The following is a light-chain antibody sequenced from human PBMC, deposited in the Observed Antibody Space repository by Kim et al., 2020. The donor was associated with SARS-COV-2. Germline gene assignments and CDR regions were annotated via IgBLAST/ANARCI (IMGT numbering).Light chain of an antibody. CDR3: QQYHSGGT. Sequence: EIVMTQSPATLSVSPGDRVTLSCRASQTISRDLAWYQQKPGQAPRLLLYGASTRATDIPARFSGSGSGTEFTLTISSLQSEDFALYYCQQYHSGGTFGQGTKVDIK. V-gene: IGKV3-15*01. J-gene: IGKJ1*01. CDR1: QTISRD. CDR2: GAS.